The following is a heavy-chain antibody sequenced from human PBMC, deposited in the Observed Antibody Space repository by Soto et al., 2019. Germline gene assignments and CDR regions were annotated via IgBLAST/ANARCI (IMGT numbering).Heavy chain of an antibody. J-gene: IGHJ4*02. V-gene: IGHV1-69*01. CDR3: ARGYLDTAMASGFDY. D-gene: IGHD5-18*01. CDR2: IIPIFGTA. Sequence: QVQLVQSGAEGKKPGSSVKVSCKASGGTFSSYAISWVRQAPGQGLAWMGGIIPIFGTANYAQKFQGRVTITAAESTSTAYMELSSLRSEDTAVYYCARGYLDTAMASGFDYWGQGTLVTVSS. CDR1: GGTFSSYA.